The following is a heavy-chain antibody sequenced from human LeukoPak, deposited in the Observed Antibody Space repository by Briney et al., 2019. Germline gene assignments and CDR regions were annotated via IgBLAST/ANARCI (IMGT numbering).Heavy chain of an antibody. D-gene: IGHD4-17*01. Sequence: PGGSLRLSCAASGFTFSSYAMSWVRQAPGKGLEWVSAISGSGGRTYYTDSVQGRLTISRDNSKNTLYLQMNSLRAEDTAVYYCAALYGALPPYWGQGTLVTVSS. CDR2: ISGSGGRT. V-gene: IGHV3-23*01. CDR1: GFTFSSYA. J-gene: IGHJ4*02. CDR3: AALYGALPPY.